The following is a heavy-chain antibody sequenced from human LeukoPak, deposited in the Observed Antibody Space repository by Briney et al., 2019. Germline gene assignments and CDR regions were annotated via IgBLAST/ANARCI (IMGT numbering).Heavy chain of an antibody. D-gene: IGHD3-16*01. Sequence: GGSLRLSCAASGFIVSSSYMSWVRQAPGKGLEWVSSISRSTNYTYYAASVKGRFTISRDNAKNSLYLQMTSLTAEDTAVYYCTRVSYADGGYFDYWGQGTLVTVSS. V-gene: IGHV3-21*01. J-gene: IGHJ4*02. CDR2: ISRSTNYT. CDR1: GFIVSSSY. CDR3: TRVSYADGGYFDY.